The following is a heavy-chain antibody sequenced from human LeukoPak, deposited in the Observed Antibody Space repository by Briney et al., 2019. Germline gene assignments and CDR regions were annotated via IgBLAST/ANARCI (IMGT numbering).Heavy chain of an antibody. CDR1: GGSINNYF. D-gene: IGHD2-2*01. Sequence: KPSETLSLTCTVSGGSINNYFWNWIRQPPGKGLEWIGYMYYSGSSSYNPSLKSRVTISIDTSKNQFSLKLSSVTTADTAVYYCARSSIPTQNWFDPWGQGTLVTVSS. CDR3: ARSSIPTQNWFDP. CDR2: MYYSGSS. J-gene: IGHJ5*02. V-gene: IGHV4-59*01.